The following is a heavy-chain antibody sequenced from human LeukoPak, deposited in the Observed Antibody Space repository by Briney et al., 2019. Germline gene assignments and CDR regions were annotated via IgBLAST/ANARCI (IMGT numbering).Heavy chain of an antibody. J-gene: IGHJ4*02. V-gene: IGHV4-59*08. CDR1: GGSINNHY. CDR3: ARQLSPPAPRGFDH. Sequence: SETLSLTCIVSGGSINNHYWTWIRQTPGKGLEWIGYIHYSGSTDHNPSLKSRVTISVDTAKNQFSLKLRSVTAADTAVYYCARQLSPPAPRGFDHWGQGTLVIVSS. D-gene: IGHD3-10*01. CDR2: IHYSGST.